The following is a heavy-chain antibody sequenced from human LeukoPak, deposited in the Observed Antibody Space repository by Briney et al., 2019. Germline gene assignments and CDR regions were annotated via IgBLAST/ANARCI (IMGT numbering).Heavy chain of an antibody. D-gene: IGHD3-22*01. CDR2: IYYSGST. Sequence: SETLSLTCTVSGGSISSSSYYWGWIRQPPGKGLEWIGSIYYSGSTYYNPSLKSRVTISVDTSKNQFSLKLSSVTAADTAVYYCARTRNYDSSGYGFDYWGQGTLVTVSS. J-gene: IGHJ4*02. CDR1: GGSISSSSYY. V-gene: IGHV4-39*07. CDR3: ARTRNYDSSGYGFDY.